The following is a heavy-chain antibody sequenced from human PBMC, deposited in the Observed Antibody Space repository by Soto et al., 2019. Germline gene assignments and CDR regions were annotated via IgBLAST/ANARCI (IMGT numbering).Heavy chain of an antibody. V-gene: IGHV5-51*01. Sequence: GESLKISCQCSGYTFSNFWIAWVRQLPGKGLAWMGIIYPGDYETRYSPSFHGKVTISADRSIGTAYLQWSSLEASDSAFYFCARSPRSSPYFDYWGQGALVTVSS. CDR3: ARSPRSSPYFDY. J-gene: IGHJ4*02. CDR1: GYTFSNFW. CDR2: IYPGDYET. D-gene: IGHD6-13*01.